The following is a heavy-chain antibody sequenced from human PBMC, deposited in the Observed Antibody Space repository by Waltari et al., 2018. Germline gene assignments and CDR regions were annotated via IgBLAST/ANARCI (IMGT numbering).Heavy chain of an antibody. Sequence: EVQLVQSGAEVKKPGESLKISCKGSGYSFTSYWIGWVRQMPGNGLEWMGIIYPGDSDTRYSPSFQGQVTISADKSISTAYLQWSSLKASDTAMYYCARLSYSSSREDYYYYGMDVWGQGTTVTVSS. CDR1: GYSFTSYW. D-gene: IGHD6-13*01. CDR3: ARLSYSSSREDYYYYGMDV. J-gene: IGHJ6*02. CDR2: IYPGDSDT. V-gene: IGHV5-51*01.